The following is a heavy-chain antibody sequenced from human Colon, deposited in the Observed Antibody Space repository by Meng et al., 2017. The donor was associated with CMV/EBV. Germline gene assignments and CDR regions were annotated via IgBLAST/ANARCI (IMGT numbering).Heavy chain of an antibody. Sequence: SCSASGFNFNNYDMSWVRQAPGKGLEWVSSIGGGGFNAYYTEAVKGRFTISRDNSRNTLYLEVSSLRADDTAVYYCARGADYLNFWSGYAYWGQGTLVTVSS. V-gene: IGHV3-23*01. CDR2: IGGGGFNA. CDR1: GFNFNNYD. CDR3: ARGADYLNFWSGYAY. D-gene: IGHD3-3*01. J-gene: IGHJ4*02.